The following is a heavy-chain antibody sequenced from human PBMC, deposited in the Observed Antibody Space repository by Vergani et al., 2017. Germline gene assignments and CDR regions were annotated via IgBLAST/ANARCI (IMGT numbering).Heavy chain of an antibody. CDR3: ARDRLVLWFGELTPYYYYYGMDV. Sequence: QVQLVQSGAEVKKPGASVKVSCKASGYTFTSYAMHWVRQAPGQRLEWMGWINTGNGNTKYSQKFQGRVTITRDTSASAAYMELSSLRSEDTAVYYCARDRLVLWFGELTPYYYYYGMDVWGQGTTVTVSS. CDR1: GYTFTSYA. CDR2: INTGNGNT. J-gene: IGHJ6*02. D-gene: IGHD3-10*01. V-gene: IGHV1-3*04.